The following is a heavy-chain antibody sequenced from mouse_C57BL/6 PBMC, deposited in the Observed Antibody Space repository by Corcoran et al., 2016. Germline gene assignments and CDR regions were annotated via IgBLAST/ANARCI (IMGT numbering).Heavy chain of an antibody. J-gene: IGHJ1*03. D-gene: IGHD1-1*01. Sequence: QIQLLQSGPELKKPGETVKISCKASGYTFTTYGMSWMKQAPGKGLKWVGWINTYSEVPTYADDFKGRFAFSLETSASTAYLQINSLKNEDSATYFCARDNNWYFDVWGTGTTVTVSS. CDR3: ARDNNWYFDV. V-gene: IGHV9-3*01. CDR2: INTYSEVP. CDR1: GYTFTTYG.